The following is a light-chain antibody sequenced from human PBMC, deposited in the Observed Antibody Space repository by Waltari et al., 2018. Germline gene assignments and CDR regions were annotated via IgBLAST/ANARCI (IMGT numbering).Light chain of an antibody. V-gene: IGLV1-51*02. J-gene: IGLJ2*01. Sequence: QSVLTQPPSGSAAPGQKVTLSCSGSASTIGHRYFSCYQQFPVAAPKVLIHGNDKRTTGIPDRFSGSKSGTSATLDITGLQTGDEADYYCGTWDNTLSAVFGGGTKVTVL. CDR3: GTWDNTLSAV. CDR1: ASTIGHRY. CDR2: GND.